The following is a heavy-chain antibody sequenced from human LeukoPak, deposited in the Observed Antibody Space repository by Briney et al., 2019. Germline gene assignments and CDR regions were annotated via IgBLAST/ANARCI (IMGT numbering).Heavy chain of an antibody. D-gene: IGHD1-14*01. CDR1: GGSISSSSYY. Sequence: PSETLSLTCTVSGGSISSSSYYWGWIRQPPGKGLEWIGSIYYSGSTYYNPSLKSRVTISVDTSKNQFSLKLSSVTAADTAVYYCARARYGVRAYYYYYYYMDVWGKGTTVTVSS. J-gene: IGHJ6*03. CDR2: IYYSGST. V-gene: IGHV4-39*07. CDR3: ARARYGVRAYYYYYYYMDV.